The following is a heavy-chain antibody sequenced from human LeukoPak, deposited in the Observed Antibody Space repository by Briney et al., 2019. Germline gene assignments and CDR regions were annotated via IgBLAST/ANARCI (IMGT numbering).Heavy chain of an antibody. CDR2: IFDENNK. Sequence: GGSLRLSCIASGFTFSTFAMHWVRQAPGKRPEWVAVIFDENNKFHADSVKGRFTISRDNSKNTLYLQMNSLTTEDTAVYDCARDPIAAEPDYFDYWGQGTLVTVSS. J-gene: IGHJ4*02. V-gene: IGHV3-30*04. D-gene: IGHD1-14*01. CDR3: ARDPIAAEPDYFDY. CDR1: GFTFSTFA.